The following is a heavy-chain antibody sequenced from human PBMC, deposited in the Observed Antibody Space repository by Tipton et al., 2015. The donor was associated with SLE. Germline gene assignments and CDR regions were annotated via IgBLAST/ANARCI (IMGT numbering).Heavy chain of an antibody. CDR1: GITFGSYG. CDR2: ISYEGSNK. J-gene: IGHJ4*02. V-gene: IGHV3-33*06. CDR3: AKDAPSTSGWYFDY. Sequence: SLRLSCAASGITFGSYGMHWVRQAPGKGLEWVAAISYEGSNKDYGDSVKGRCIISRDNSKSTLYLQMNSLRAEDTAVYYCAKDAPSTSGWYFDYWGQGTLVTVSS. D-gene: IGHD6-19*01.